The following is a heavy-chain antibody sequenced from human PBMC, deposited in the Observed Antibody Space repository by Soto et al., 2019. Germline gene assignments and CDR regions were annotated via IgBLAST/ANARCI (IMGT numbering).Heavy chain of an antibody. CDR3: ARESSTVILPASENFDI. CDR1: GDSVSSGRNF. V-gene: IGHV4-61*01. D-gene: IGHD3-10*01. J-gene: IGHJ3*02. CDR2: INYGGST. Sequence: QVQLQVSGPGLVKPSETLSLTCTVSGDSVSSGRNFWSWIRQPPGKGLEWIGHINYGGSTNSNPSPKSRVTISLDTSKNQFSLKVTSVTAAETAVHYCARESSTVILPASENFDIWGQGTMVTVSS.